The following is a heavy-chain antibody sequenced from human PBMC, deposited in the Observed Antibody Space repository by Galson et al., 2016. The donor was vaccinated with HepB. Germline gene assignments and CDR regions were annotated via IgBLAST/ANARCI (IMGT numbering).Heavy chain of an antibody. V-gene: IGHV3-7*03. Sequence: SLRLSCAASGFTLSNYWMSWVRQAPGKGLEWVANIKQDGTEKFYVDSVNGRFTVSRDDARNTVYLQMNSLRPEDTAVYHCARDADCSSGSCSLWTFEYYYGMDVWGKGTTVTVSS. CDR2: IKQDGTEK. J-gene: IGHJ6*04. D-gene: IGHD2-15*01. CDR3: ARDADCSSGSCSLWTFEYYYGMDV. CDR1: GFTLSNYW.